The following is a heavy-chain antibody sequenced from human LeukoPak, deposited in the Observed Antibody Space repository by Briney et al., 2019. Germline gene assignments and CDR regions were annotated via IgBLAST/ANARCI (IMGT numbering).Heavy chain of an antibody. CDR2: ISGSGGGT. D-gene: IGHD3-10*01. CDR3: VRVGGSGSSRYLMWVP. Sequence: GGSLGLSCAASGFTFSSQAMSWVRQAPGKGLEWVSIISGSGGGTYYADSVKGRFTISRDNSKNTLYLQMNSLRAEDTAVYYCVRVGGSGSSRYLMWVPWDQGTLVIVSS. CDR1: GFTFSSQA. J-gene: IGHJ5*02. V-gene: IGHV3-23*01.